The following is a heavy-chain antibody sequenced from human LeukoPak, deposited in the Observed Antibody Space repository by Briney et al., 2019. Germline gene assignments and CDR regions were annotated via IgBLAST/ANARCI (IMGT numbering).Heavy chain of an antibody. D-gene: IGHD6-19*01. V-gene: IGHV3-48*03. CDR1: GFTFSSYE. CDR3: ARDLVSSGWCLDFDY. Sequence: GGSLRLSCAASGFTFSSYEMNWVRQAPGKGLEWVSYISSSGRTIFYADSVKGRFTISRDNAKNSLYLQLNSLRAEDTALYYCARDLVSSGWCLDFDYWGQGTLATVSS. J-gene: IGHJ4*02. CDR2: ISSSGRTI.